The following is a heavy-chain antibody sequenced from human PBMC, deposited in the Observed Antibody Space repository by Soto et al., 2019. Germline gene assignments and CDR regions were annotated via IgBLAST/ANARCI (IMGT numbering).Heavy chain of an antibody. D-gene: IGHD5-12*01. CDR2: ITGGTGNT. CDR1: GYNFTKSA. V-gene: IGHV1-3*01. Sequence: QVQSLQSGAEVKKPGASVKVSCQASGYNFTKSAIHWVRQAPGQRLEWMGWITGGTGNTKYSQKFQGRVTISRDTSASKASSELTTLTPEATPVTYCATDRVEKSGYPQNGMDVRGQGTTVTVSS. CDR3: ATDRVEKSGYPQNGMDV. J-gene: IGHJ6*02.